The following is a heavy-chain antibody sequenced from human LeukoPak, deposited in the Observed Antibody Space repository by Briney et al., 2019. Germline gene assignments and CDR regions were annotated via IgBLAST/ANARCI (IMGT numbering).Heavy chain of an antibody. CDR2: ISSSSSYI. V-gene: IGHV3-21*01. D-gene: IGHD6-19*01. J-gene: IGHJ4*02. CDR3: ARVPKGMAGPFDY. Sequence: GGSLSLSCAASGFPFSTYSMNWVRPAPGRGLEWVSSISSSSSYIYYADSVKGRFTISRDNAKNSLYLQLNSLRAEDTAVYYCARVPKGMAGPFDYWGQGTLVTVSS. CDR1: GFPFSTYS.